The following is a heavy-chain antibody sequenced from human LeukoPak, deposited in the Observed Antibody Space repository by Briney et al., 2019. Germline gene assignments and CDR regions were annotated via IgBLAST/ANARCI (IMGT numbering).Heavy chain of an antibody. D-gene: IGHD3-9*01. CDR1: GFTFDDYA. V-gene: IGHV3-9*01. J-gene: IGHJ4*02. Sequence: RSLRLSCAASGFTFDDYAMHWVRQAPGKGLEWVSGISWNSGSIGYADSVKGRFTISRDNAKNSLYLQMNSLRAEDTALYYCAKDISGVLRYFDYWGQGTLVTVSS. CDR2: ISWNSGSI. CDR3: AKDISGVLRYFDY.